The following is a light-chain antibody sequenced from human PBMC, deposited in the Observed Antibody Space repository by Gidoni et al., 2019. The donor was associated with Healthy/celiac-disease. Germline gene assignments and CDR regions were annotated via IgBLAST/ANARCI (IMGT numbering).Light chain of an antibody. CDR1: QRVSSY. Sequence: VLTQSPATLSLSPGERATLSCRASQRVSSYLAWYQQKPGQAPRLLIYDASNRATGIPARFSGSGSGTDFTLTISSLEPEDFAVYYCQQRSNWPPAVGQGTKVE. V-gene: IGKV3-11*01. CDR2: DAS. J-gene: IGKJ1*01. CDR3: QQRSNWPPA.